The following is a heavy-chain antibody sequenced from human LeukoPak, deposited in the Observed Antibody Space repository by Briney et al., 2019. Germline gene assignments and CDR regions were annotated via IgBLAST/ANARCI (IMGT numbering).Heavy chain of an antibody. CDR2: ISAYNGNT. J-gene: IGHJ4*02. CDR1: GYTFTSYG. D-gene: IGHD3-10*01. CDR3: ARDDRPHPYGSGSYLDY. Sequence: GASVKVSCKASGYTFTSYGISWVRQAPGQGLEWMGWISAYNGNTNYAQKLQGRVTMTTDTSTSTAYMELRSLRSDDTAVYYCARDDRPHPYGSGSYLDYWGQGTLVTVSS. V-gene: IGHV1-18*01.